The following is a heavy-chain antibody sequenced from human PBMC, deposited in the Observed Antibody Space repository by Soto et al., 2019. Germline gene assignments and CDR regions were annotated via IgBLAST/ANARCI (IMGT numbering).Heavy chain of an antibody. Sequence: QLQVQESGPGQVKPSQTLSLTCTVSGGSITSHHYYWGWIRQPPGKGLECIGSIYSGGNTYYNPSLRSRLTLFVDTAKNLITLKLSSLTAADSAIYYCGSGPSTTWIDNWGLGTQVSVSS. CDR1: GGSITSHHYY. V-gene: IGHV4-39*01. CDR2: IYSGGNT. J-gene: IGHJ4*02. D-gene: IGHD2-2*01. CDR3: GSGPSTTWIDN.